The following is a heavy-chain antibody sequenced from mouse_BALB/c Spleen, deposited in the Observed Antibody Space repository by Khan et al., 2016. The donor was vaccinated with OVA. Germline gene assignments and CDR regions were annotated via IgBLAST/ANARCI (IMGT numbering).Heavy chain of an antibody. CDR1: GFNIKDTY. D-gene: IGHD2-4*01. CDR3: ARGVYDYEEDY. Sequence: EVQLQQSGAELVKPGASVKLSCTASGFNIKDTYMHWVKQRPEQGLEWIGRIDPANGNTKYDPKFQGKAPITADNSSNTAYLQLSSLTSEDTAVYYGARGVYDYEEDYWGQGTTLTVSS. V-gene: IGHV14-3*02. J-gene: IGHJ2*01. CDR2: IDPANGNT.